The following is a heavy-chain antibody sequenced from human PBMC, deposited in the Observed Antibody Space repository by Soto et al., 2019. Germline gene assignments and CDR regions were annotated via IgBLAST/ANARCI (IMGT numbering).Heavy chain of an antibody. J-gene: IGHJ5*02. CDR3: ARGRGGYYYDFWSGYSNWFDP. CDR1: GGSISSSSYY. CDR2: IYYSGST. D-gene: IGHD3-3*01. V-gene: IGHV4-39*01. Sequence: SSETLSLTCTVSGGSISSSSYYWGWIRQPPGKGLEWIGSIYYSGSTYYNPSLKSRVTISVDTSKNQFSLKLSSVTAADTAVYYCARGRGGYYYDFWSGYSNWFDPWGQGTLVTVSS.